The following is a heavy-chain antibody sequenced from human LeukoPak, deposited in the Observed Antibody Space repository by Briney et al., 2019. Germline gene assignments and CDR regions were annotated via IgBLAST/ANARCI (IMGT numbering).Heavy chain of an antibody. CDR1: GGSFSGHY. D-gene: IGHD5-18*01. V-gene: IGHV4-4*07. Sequence: SETLSLACTVSGGSFSGHYWTWIRQPAGRGLEFIGRVYITGPTHYNASLLGRVTMSVDTSKSQFSLNLTSVTAADTAVYYCARAHTPLRSDYYYYLDVWGKGTTVTVS. J-gene: IGHJ6*03. CDR3: ARAHTPLRSDYYYYLDV. CDR2: VYITGPT.